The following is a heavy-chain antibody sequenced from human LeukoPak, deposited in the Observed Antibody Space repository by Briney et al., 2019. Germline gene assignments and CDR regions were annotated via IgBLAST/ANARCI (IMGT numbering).Heavy chain of an antibody. CDR2: ISGSGGST. V-gene: IGHV3-23*01. J-gene: IGHJ4*02. Sequence: GGSLRLSCAASGFTFSSYAMSWVRQAPGKGLEWVSGISGSGGSTYYADSVKGRFTISRDNSKNTLYLQMNSLRAVDTAVYYCAKDFGYCINGVCYGTPFDYWGQGTLVTVSS. D-gene: IGHD2-8*01. CDR1: GFTFSSYA. CDR3: AKDFGYCINGVCYGTPFDY.